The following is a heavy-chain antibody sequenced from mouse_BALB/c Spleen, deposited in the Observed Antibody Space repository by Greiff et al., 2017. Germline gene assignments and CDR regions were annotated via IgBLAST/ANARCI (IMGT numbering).Heavy chain of an antibody. CDR3: ARDYRMITFAY. J-gene: IGHJ3*01. CDR1: GFTFSSYA. CDR2: ISSGGST. V-gene: IGHV5-6-5*01. Sequence: EVKLVESGGGLVKPGGSLKLSCAASGFTFSSYAMSWVRQTPEKRLEWVASISSGGSTYYPDSVKGRFTISRDNARNILYLQMSSLRSEDTAMYYCARDYRMITFAYWGQGTLVTVSA. D-gene: IGHD2-4*01.